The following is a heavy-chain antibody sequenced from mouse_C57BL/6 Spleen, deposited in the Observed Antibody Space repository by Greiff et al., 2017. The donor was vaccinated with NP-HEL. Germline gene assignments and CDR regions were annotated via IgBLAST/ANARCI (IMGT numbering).Heavy chain of an antibody. CDR2: ISSGGSYT. V-gene: IGHV5-6*01. CDR3: ARHEGYSNLYYAMDY. D-gene: IGHD2-5*01. J-gene: IGHJ4*01. Sequence: EVMLVESGGDLVKPGGSLKLSCAASGFTFSSYGMSWVRQTPDKRLEWVATISSGGSYTYYPDSVKGRFTISRDNAKNTLYLQMSSLKSEDTAMYYCARHEGYSNLYYAMDYWGQGTSVTVSS. CDR1: GFTFSSYG.